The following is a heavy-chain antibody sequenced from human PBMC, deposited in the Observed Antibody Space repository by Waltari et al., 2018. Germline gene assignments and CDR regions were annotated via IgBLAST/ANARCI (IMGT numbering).Heavy chain of an antibody. CDR2: IYHSGST. V-gene: IGHV4-38-2*01. CDR3: ARQGGSYSHFDY. D-gene: IGHD1-26*01. J-gene: IGHJ4*02. CDR1: GYSISSGYY. Sequence: QVQLQESGPGLVKPSETLSLTCAVSGYSISSGYYWGWIRQPPGKGLEWIGSIYHSGSTYYNPSLKRRVTISVDTSKNQFSLKLSSVTAADTAVYYCARQGGSYSHFDYWGQGTLVTVSS.